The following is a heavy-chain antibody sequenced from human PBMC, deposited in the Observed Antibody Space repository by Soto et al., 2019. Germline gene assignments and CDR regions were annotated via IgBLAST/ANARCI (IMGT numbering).Heavy chain of an antibody. CDR2: IYYSGST. D-gene: IGHD6-19*01. V-gene: IGHV4-59*12. CDR3: ASLIAVAGTSTRYYYYYGMDV. Sequence: SSETLSLTCTVSGGSISSYYWSWIRQPPGKGLEWIGYIYYSGSTNYNPSLKSRVTISVDTSKNQFSLKLSSVTAADTAVYYCASLIAVAGTSTRYYYYYGMDVWGQGTTVTVSS. CDR1: GGSISSYY. J-gene: IGHJ6*02.